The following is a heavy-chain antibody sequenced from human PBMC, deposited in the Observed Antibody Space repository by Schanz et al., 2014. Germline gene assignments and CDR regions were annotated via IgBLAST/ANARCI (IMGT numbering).Heavy chain of an antibody. V-gene: IGHV1-8*01. CDR2: MNPNSGNP. J-gene: IGHJ4*02. CDR3: ARGGTFDY. D-gene: IGHD1-26*01. CDR1: GYTFTSYD. Sequence: QVQLVQSGAEVKKPGASVKVSCTASGYTFTSYDINWVRQAPGQGFEWLGWMNPNSGNPGFAQKFRGRVTMTRNTSKSTAYIELHILTSEDKAVYYCARGGTFDYWGQGTQVTVSS.